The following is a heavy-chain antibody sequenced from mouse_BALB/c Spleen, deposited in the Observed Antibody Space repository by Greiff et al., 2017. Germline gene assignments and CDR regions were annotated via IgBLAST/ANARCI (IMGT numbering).Heavy chain of an antibody. J-gene: IGHJ4*01. CDR2: ISSGGST. D-gene: IGHD3-1*01. CDR3: ARRAARGAMDY. V-gene: IGHV5-6-5*01. CDR1: GFTFSSYA. Sequence: EVMLVESGGGLVKPGGSLKLSCAASGFTFSSYAMSWVRQTPEKRLEWVASISSGGSTYYPDSVKGRFTISRDNARNILYLQMSSLRSEDTAMYYCARRAARGAMDYWGQGTSVTVSS.